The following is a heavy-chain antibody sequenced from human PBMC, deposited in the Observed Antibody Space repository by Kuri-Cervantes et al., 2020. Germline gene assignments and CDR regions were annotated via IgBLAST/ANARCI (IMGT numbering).Heavy chain of an antibody. D-gene: IGHD5-18*01. V-gene: IGHV4-61*01. CDR1: GGSVSSGSYY. CDR3: ARVTRELWLHGPAFDI. CDR2: IYYSGST. J-gene: IGHJ3*02. Sequence: SETLSLTCTVSGGSVSSGSYYWSWIRQPPGKGLEWIGYIYYSGSTNYNPSLKSRVTISVDTSKNQFSLKLSSVTAADTAVYYCARVTRELWLHGPAFDIWGQGTMVTVSS.